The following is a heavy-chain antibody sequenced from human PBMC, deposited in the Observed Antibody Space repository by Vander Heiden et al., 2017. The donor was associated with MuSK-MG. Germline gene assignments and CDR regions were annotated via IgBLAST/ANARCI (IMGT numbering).Heavy chain of an antibody. CDR2: IRYDGNDK. D-gene: IGHD6-6*01. CDR1: GFALSSYG. Sequence: QVQLVESGGGVVQPGGSLTLTCEASGFALSSYGIHWVRQAPGKGLEWVAWIRYDGNDKYYADSVKGRCSISRDNSKNTVYLQMNGLRADDTAVYYCAKDISARPGYFDYWGQGTLVTVSS. J-gene: IGHJ4*02. V-gene: IGHV3-30*02. CDR3: AKDISARPGYFDY.